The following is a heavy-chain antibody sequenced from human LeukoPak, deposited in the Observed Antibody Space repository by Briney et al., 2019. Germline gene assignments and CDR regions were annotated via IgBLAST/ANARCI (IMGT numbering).Heavy chain of an antibody. V-gene: IGHV3-33*06. D-gene: IGHD6-19*01. CDR3: AKGHSSGWYPSLDY. J-gene: IGHJ4*02. CDR2: IWYDGSSK. Sequence: GGSLRLSCAASGFTFSNYGMHWVRQAPGKGPEWVAVIWYDGSSKYYIDSVKGRCTISRDNSKNTLYLQLNSLRAEDTAVYYCAKGHSSGWYPSLDYWGQGTLVTVSS. CDR1: GFTFSNYG.